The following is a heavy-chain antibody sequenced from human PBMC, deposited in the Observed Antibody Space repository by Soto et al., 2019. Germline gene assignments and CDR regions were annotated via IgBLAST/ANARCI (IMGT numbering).Heavy chain of an antibody. CDR2: IYYSGST. Sequence: QLQLQESGPGLVKPSETLSLTCTVSGGSISSSSYYWGWIRQPPGKGLEWIGSIYYSGSTYYNPSLKSRVTISVDTSKNQFSLKLSSVTAADTAXYYCASPKIAFYNWFDPWGQGTLVTVSS. J-gene: IGHJ5*02. D-gene: IGHD3-3*02. V-gene: IGHV4-39*01. CDR1: GGSISSSSYY. CDR3: ASPKIAFYNWFDP.